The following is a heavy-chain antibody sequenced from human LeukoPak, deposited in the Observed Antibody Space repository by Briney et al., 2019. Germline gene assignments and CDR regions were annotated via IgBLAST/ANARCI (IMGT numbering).Heavy chain of an antibody. J-gene: IGHJ4*02. CDR1: GFSFSSHW. V-gene: IGHV3-7*01. D-gene: IGHD2-2*01. Sequence: GGSLRLSCAASGFSFSSHWMTWVRQAPGKGLEWVANIKQDGSQKYYVDSVKSRFTISRDNAKNSLYLQMNSLRAEDTAVYYCVSTGSQLDYWGQGTLVTVSS. CDR2: IKQDGSQK. CDR3: VSTGSQLDY.